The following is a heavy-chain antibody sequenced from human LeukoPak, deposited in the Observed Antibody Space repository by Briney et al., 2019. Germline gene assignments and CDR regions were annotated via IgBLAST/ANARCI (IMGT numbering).Heavy chain of an antibody. V-gene: IGHV3-74*01. CDR3: AGGRLVATSKAVAIDY. J-gene: IGHJ4*02. CDR2: INERGSST. CDR1: GFTFSSSW. Sequence: GGSLRLSCAASGFTFSSSWLHWVRQAPGKGLVWVSRINERGSSTSYADSVKGRFTISRDNAKNTLYLQMNNLRADDTAVYYCAGGRLVATSKAVAIDYWGQGTLVTVSS. D-gene: IGHD5-12*01.